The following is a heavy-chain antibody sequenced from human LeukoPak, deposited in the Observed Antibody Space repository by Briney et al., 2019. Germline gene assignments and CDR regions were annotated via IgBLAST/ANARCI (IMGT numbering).Heavy chain of an antibody. CDR1: GFTFSSSA. CDR2: ISASGGST. J-gene: IGHJ4*02. V-gene: IGHV3-23*01. Sequence: PGGSLRLSCAASGFTFSSSAMSWVRQVPGKGLEWVSGISASGGSTYYADSVRGRFTISRDNSKNTLYLQMNSLRAEDTAVYYCARDSRGYSKDWGQGTLVTVSS. D-gene: IGHD6-13*01. CDR3: ARDSRGYSKD.